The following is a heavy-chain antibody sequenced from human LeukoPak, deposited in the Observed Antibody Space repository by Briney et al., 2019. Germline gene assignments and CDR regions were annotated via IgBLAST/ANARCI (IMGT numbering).Heavy chain of an antibody. CDR2: ISAYNGNT. D-gene: IGHD6-19*01. V-gene: IGHV1-18*01. CDR1: GYTLTSYV. Sequence: ASVKVSCKASGYTLTSYVISWVRQAPGQGLEWMGWISAYNGNTNYAQKLQGRVTMTTDTSTSTAYMELRSLRSDDTAVYYCARDRDSSGWYYYYYGMDVWGQGTTVTVSS. CDR3: ARDRDSSGWYYYYYGMDV. J-gene: IGHJ6*02.